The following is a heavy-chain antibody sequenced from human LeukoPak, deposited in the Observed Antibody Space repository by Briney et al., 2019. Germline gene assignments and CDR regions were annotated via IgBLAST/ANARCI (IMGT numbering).Heavy chain of an antibody. CDR1: GFTFSSYG. V-gene: IGHV3-33*01. CDR2: IWYDGSNK. CDR3: ARDSGDDYGGDYYYYGMDV. J-gene: IGHJ6*02. Sequence: PGRSLRLSCAAPGFTFSSYGMHWVRQAPGKGLEWVAVIWYDGSNKYYADSVKGRFTISRDNSKNTLYLQMNSLRAEDTAVYYCARDSGDDYGGDYYYYGMDVWGQGTTVTVSS. D-gene: IGHD4-23*01.